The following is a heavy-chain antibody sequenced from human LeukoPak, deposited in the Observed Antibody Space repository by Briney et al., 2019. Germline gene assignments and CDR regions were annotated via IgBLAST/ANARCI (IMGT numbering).Heavy chain of an antibody. Sequence: SETLSLTCTVSGGSISSYYWSWIRQPAGKGLEWIGRIYTGGSTNYNPSLKSRVTMSVDTSKNQFSLKLSSVTAADTAVYYCAGGARYCSGGSCYFREFHYWGQGTLVTVSS. D-gene: IGHD2-15*01. J-gene: IGHJ4*02. CDR2: IYTGGST. CDR3: AGGARYCSGGSCYFREFHY. CDR1: GGSISSYY. V-gene: IGHV4-4*07.